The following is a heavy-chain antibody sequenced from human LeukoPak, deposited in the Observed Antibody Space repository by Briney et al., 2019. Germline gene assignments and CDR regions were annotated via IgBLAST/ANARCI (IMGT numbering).Heavy chain of an antibody. Sequence: ASVKVSCKASGYTFTSYDINWVRQATGQGLEWMGWMNPNSGNTGYAQKFQGRVTITRNTSISTAYMELSSLRSEDTAVYYCARGVFVATMDDYYYYMDVWGKGTTVTVSS. D-gene: IGHD3-10*01. V-gene: IGHV1-8*03. CDR1: GYTFTSYD. CDR3: ARGVFVATMDDYYYYMDV. J-gene: IGHJ6*03. CDR2: MNPNSGNT.